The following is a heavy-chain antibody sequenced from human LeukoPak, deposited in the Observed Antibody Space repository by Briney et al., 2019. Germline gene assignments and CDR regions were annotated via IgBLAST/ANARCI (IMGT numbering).Heavy chain of an antibody. Sequence: SETLSLTCIVSGYSISSGYYWGCIRQPPGKGLEWIGSMYQSGSTYYNPSLKSRVTISVDTSKNQFSLKLSSVTAADTAVYYCARGGTRLLPDYWGQGTLVTVSS. CDR2: MYQSGST. V-gene: IGHV4-38-2*02. J-gene: IGHJ4*02. CDR1: GYSISSGYY. CDR3: ARGGTRLLPDY. D-gene: IGHD1-26*01.